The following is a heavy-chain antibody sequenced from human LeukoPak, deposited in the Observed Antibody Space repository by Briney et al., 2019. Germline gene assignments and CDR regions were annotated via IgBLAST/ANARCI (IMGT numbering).Heavy chain of an antibody. CDR1: GGSISSYY. CDR3: ASSTYYDYVWGSYRYGPYAFDI. V-gene: IGHV4-59*01. D-gene: IGHD3-16*02. J-gene: IGHJ3*02. CDR2: IYYSGST. Sequence: PSETLSLTCTVSGGSISSYYWSWIRQPPGKGLEWIGYIYYSGSTNYNPSLKSRVTISVDTSKNQFSLKLSSVTAADTAVYYCASSTYYDYVWGSYRYGPYAFDIWGQGTMVTVSS.